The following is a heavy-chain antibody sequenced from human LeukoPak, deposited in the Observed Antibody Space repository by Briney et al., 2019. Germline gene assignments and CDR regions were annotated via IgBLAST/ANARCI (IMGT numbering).Heavy chain of an antibody. CDR1: GFTFSSYW. V-gene: IGHV3-7*03. Sequence: GGSLRLSCAASGFTFSSYWMNWARQAPGKGLEWVASINHNGNVNYYVDSVKGRFTISRDNAKNSLYLQMSNLRAEDTAVYYCARDGYVARGEYYYYGMDVWGQGTTVTVSS. CDR3: ARDGYVARGEYYYYGMDV. CDR2: INHNGNVN. D-gene: IGHD3-10*01. J-gene: IGHJ6*02.